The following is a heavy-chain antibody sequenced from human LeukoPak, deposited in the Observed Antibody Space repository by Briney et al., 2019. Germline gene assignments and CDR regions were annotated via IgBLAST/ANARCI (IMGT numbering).Heavy chain of an antibody. Sequence: ASVKVSCKASGYTLTSYGISWVRQAPGQGLEWMGWISAYNGNTNYAQKLQGRVTMTTDTSTSTAYMELRSLRSDDTAVYYCARGSYGDYEDYFDYWGQGTLVTVSS. D-gene: IGHD4-17*01. CDR3: ARGSYGDYEDYFDY. CDR1: GYTLTSYG. V-gene: IGHV1-18*01. J-gene: IGHJ4*02. CDR2: ISAYNGNT.